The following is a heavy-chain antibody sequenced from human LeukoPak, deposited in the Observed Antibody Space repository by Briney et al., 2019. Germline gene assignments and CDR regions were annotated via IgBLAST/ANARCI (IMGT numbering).Heavy chain of an antibody. J-gene: IGHJ5*02. D-gene: IGHD3-10*01. CDR1: GVSITTYY. V-gene: IGHV4-59*12. Sequence: SETLSLTCTVSGVSITTYYWSWIRQPPGKGLEWIGYIYYSGSTNYNPSLKSRVTMSVDTSKNQFSLKLSSVTAADTAVYYCARGAYYYGSGLPFDPWGQGTLVTVSS. CDR3: ARGAYYYGSGLPFDP. CDR2: IYYSGST.